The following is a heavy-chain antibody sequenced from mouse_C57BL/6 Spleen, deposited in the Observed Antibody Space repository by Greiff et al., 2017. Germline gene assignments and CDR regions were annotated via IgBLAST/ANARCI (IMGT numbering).Heavy chain of an antibody. D-gene: IGHD4-1*01. CDR2: IYPGDGDT. J-gene: IGHJ3*01. CDR3: AVTGTGFAY. CDR1: GYAFSSSW. Sequence: VKLQESGPELVKPGASVKISCKASGYAFSSSWMNWVKQRPGKGLEWIGRIYPGDGDTNYNGKFKGKATLTADKSSSTAYMQLSSLTSEDSAVYFCAVTGTGFAYWGQGTLVTVSA. V-gene: IGHV1-82*01.